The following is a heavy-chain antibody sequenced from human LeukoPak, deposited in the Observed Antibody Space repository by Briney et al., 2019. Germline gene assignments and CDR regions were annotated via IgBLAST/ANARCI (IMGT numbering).Heavy chain of an antibody. Sequence: GGSLRLSCAASGFTFRNYAMTWVRQAPGKGLEWVSGISGSGGSTYHADSVKGRFTISRDNSNNTLYLQMNSLRAEDTAIYYRAKPTLEWLSKGHYMDVWGKGATVTVSS. CDR2: ISGSGGST. CDR1: GFTFRNYA. CDR3: AKPTLEWLSKGHYMDV. J-gene: IGHJ6*03. V-gene: IGHV3-23*01. D-gene: IGHD3-3*01.